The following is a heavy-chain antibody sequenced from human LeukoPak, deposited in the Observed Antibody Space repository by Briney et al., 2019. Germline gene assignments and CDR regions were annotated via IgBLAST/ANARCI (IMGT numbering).Heavy chain of an antibody. J-gene: IGHJ4*02. D-gene: IGHD3-10*01. CDR3: AKDPYQTYREYGSARPDY. Sequence: GGSLGLSCAASGFTFSSYAMTWARQAPGKGLEWVSSISGSGDYTNYAGSVKGRFTISRDNSKNTLYLQMNSLRAEDTAVYYCAKDPYQTYREYGSARPDYWGQGTLVTVSS. V-gene: IGHV3-23*01. CDR1: GFTFSSYA. CDR2: ISGSGDYT.